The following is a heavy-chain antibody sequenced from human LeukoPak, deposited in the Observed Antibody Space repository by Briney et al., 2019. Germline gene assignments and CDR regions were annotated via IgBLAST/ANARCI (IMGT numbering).Heavy chain of an antibody. CDR1: GYSFTSYW. D-gene: IGHD5-24*01. CDR2: IYPGDSDT. Sequence: GESLKISCKGSGYSFTSYWIGWVRQTPGKGLEWMGIIYPGDSDTRYSPSFQGQVTMSADKSISTAYLQWSSLKASDTAIYYCARHVEMATRIWYFDLWGRGTLVTVSS. J-gene: IGHJ2*01. CDR3: ARHVEMATRIWYFDL. V-gene: IGHV5-51*01.